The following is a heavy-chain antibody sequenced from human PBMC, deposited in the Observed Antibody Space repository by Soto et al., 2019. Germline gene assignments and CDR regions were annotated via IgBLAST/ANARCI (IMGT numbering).Heavy chain of an antibody. CDR1: GGTFSSYA. Sequence: QVQLVQSGAEVKKPGSSVKVSCKASGGTFSSYAISWVRQSPGQGLEWMGGIIPIFGTANYAQKFQGRVTITEDDSTSTAYMELSSLRSEDTAVYYCATRGVWSYDSIAFDIWGQGTMVTVSS. CDR2: IIPIFGTA. CDR3: ATRGVWSYDSIAFDI. D-gene: IGHD3-22*01. J-gene: IGHJ3*02. V-gene: IGHV1-69*01.